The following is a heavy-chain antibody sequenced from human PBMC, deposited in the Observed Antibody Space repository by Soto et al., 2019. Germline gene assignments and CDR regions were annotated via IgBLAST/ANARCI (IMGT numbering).Heavy chain of an antibody. Sequence: GGSGLSCAASGFTLSNYWMTWVRQAPGKGLEWVANINKDGSQKNYVDSVKGRFTIARDNGQNPLSLQINSLRVEDTAVYYCVRELGLAYWGQG. CDR1: GFTLSNYW. D-gene: IGHD7-27*01. V-gene: IGHV3-7*03. J-gene: IGHJ4*02. CDR2: INKDGSQK. CDR3: VRELGLAY.